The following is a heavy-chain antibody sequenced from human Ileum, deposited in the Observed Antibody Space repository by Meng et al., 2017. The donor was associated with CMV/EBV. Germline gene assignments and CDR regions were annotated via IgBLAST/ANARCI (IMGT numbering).Heavy chain of an antibody. CDR2: IHPTGTT. Sequence: WTWIRQPAGKGLEWIGRIHPTGTTDDNPSLRSRVSMSLDKSKNQFSLKLTSVTAADTAVYYCARAAARGVPVDLWGQGTLVTVSS. D-gene: IGHD3-10*01. J-gene: IGHJ5*02. CDR3: ARAAARGVPVDL. V-gene: IGHV4-4*07.